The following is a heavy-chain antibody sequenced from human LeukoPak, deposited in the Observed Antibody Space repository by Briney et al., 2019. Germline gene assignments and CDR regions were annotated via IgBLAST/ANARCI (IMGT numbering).Heavy chain of an antibody. CDR3: ARDTGGGYSCYDC. CDR2: IKQDGSEK. D-gene: IGHD5-18*01. J-gene: IGHJ4*02. CDR1: GFTFSSYW. V-gene: IGHV3-7*01. Sequence: GGSLRLSCAASGFTFSSYWRTWIRQAPGKGLEWVANIKQDGSEKYYVDSVKGRLTISRDNAKNSLYLQMNSLRAEDTAVYYCARDTGGGYSCYDCWGQGTLVTVSS.